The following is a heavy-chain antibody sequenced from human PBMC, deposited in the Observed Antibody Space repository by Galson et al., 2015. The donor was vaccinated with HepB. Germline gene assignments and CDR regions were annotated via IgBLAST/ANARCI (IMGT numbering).Heavy chain of an antibody. CDR3: ARDHYDYVWGSYRYRGYFDY. Sequence: SLRLSCAASGFTFSSYGMHWVRQAPGKGLEWVAVIWYDGSNKYYADSVKGRFTISRDNSKNTLYLQMNSLRAEDTAVYYCARDHYDYVWGSYRYRGYFDYWGQGTLVTVSS. D-gene: IGHD3-16*02. CDR2: IWYDGSNK. J-gene: IGHJ4*02. V-gene: IGHV3-33*01. CDR1: GFTFSSYG.